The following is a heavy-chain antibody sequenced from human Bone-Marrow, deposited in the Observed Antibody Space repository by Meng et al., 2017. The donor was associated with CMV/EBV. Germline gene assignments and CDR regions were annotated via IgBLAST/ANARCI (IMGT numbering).Heavy chain of an antibody. Sequence: GGSLRLSCAASGFTFSSYAMSWVGQAPGKGLEWVSVIYSGGSSTYYADSVKGRFTISRDNSKNTLYLQMNSLRAEDTAVYYCAKPGYYCSSTSCNFGRDGMDVWGQGTTVTVSS. CDR2: IYSGGSST. D-gene: IGHD2-2*01. CDR1: GFTFSSYA. J-gene: IGHJ6*02. CDR3: AKPGYYCSSTSCNFGRDGMDV. V-gene: IGHV3-23*03.